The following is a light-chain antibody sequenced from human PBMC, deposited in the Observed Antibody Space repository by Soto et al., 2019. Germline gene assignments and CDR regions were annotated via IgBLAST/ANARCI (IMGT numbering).Light chain of an antibody. CDR2: GAS. CDR1: QSVSAY. Sequence: EIVLTQSPATLSLSPGERATLSCRASQSVSAYLAWYQQKPGQAPRLLIYGASTRATGVPARFSGSGSGTEFTLTITSLQPEDSALYYCQQCNNWPLITFGQGTRLEI. CDR3: QQCNNWPLIT. V-gene: IGKV3-15*01. J-gene: IGKJ5*01.